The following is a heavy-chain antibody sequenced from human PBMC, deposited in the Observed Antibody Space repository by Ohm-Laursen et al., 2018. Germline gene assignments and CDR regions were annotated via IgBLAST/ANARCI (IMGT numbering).Heavy chain of an antibody. CDR1: GGSISSYC. CDR3: ARADTDMVLY. V-gene: IGHV4-59*01. D-gene: IGHD5-18*01. J-gene: IGHJ4*02. Sequence: TLSLTCAVSGGSISSYCWSWIRQPPGKGLEWIGYIYYSGSTNYNPSLKSRVTISVDTSKNQFSLKLSSVTAADTAVYYCARADTDMVLYWGQGTLVTVSS. CDR2: IYYSGST.